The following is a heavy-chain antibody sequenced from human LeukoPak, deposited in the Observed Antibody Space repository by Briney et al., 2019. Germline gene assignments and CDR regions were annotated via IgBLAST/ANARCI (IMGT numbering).Heavy chain of an antibody. V-gene: IGHV3-64*02. CDR3: ARMTLYGSGTVD. J-gene: IGHJ4*02. CDR2: ISSNGSST. D-gene: IGHD3-10*01. Sequence: GGSLRLSCAASGFTFSSYAMHWVRQAPGKGLEYVSGISSNGSSTYYAGSVKGRFTISRDNSKNTVNLQMGSLRIEDTAVYHCARMTLYGSGTVDWGQGILVTVSS. CDR1: GFTFSSYA.